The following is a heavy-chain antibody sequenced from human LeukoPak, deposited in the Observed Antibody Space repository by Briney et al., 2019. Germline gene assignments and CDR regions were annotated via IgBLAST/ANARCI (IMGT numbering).Heavy chain of an antibody. Sequence: GTSLSLSCVTSGFAFNRRGMHWVRQAPGKGLEWVAVISADGTGTYYADSVKGRFTISRYSSQNTLYLHMNGLRFEDTAVYYCAKDLGHKIANYLDNWGQGTLVTVSS. J-gene: IGHJ4*02. CDR3: AKDLGHKIANYLDN. CDR1: GFAFNRRG. V-gene: IGHV3-30*18. D-gene: IGHD7-27*01. CDR2: ISADGTGT.